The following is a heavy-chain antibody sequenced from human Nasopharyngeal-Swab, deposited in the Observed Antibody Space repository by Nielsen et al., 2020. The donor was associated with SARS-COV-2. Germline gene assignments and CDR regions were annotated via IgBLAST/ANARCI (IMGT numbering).Heavy chain of an antibody. CDR3: ARGLLGEFPGGMDV. V-gene: IGHV6-1*01. Sequence: SEPLSLTCAISGDSVSSNSAAWNWIRQSPSRGLEWLGRTYYRSKWYNDYAVSVKSRITINPDTSKNQFSLQLNSVTPEDTAVYYCARGLLGEFPGGMDVWGQGTTVTVSS. CDR1: GDSVSSNSAA. CDR2: TYYRSKWYN. J-gene: IGHJ6*02. D-gene: IGHD3-16*01.